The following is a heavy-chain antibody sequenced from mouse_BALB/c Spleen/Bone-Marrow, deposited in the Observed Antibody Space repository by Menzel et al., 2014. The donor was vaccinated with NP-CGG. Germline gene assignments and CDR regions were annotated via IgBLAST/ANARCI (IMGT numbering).Heavy chain of an antibody. CDR3: AGLGYYGSYAY. CDR2: INPDSSTI. J-gene: IGHJ3*01. Sequence: EVQLQQSGGGLVQPGGSLKLSCAASGFDFSRYWMSWVRQAPGKGLEWIGEINPDSSTINYTPTLKDKFIISRDNAKNTLYLQMSKVRSEDTALYYCAGLGYYGSYAYWGQETLVTVSA. CDR1: GFDFSRYW. V-gene: IGHV4-1*02. D-gene: IGHD1-1*01.